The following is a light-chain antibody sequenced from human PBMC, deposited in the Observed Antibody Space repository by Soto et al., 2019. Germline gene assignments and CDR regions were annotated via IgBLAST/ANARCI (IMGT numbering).Light chain of an antibody. Sequence: DIVMTQSPLSLSVTPGEPASISCRSSQNLLHSNGYNYLDWYLQKPGQSPQLLIYLGSNRASGVPDRFSGSGLGTDFTLKISRVEAEDVGVYYCMQTLQTPTFGQGTKVEIK. CDR3: MQTLQTPT. V-gene: IGKV2-28*01. J-gene: IGKJ1*01. CDR1: QNLLHSNGYNY. CDR2: LGS.